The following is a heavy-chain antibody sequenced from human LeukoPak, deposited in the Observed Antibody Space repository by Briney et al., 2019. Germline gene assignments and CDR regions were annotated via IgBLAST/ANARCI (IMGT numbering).Heavy chain of an antibody. CDR3: ASEPPNYYGSGSYYNPRYGMDV. Sequence: ASVKVSCKASGYTFTGYYMHWVRQAPGQGLEWMGWINPNSGGTNYAQKFQGRVTMTRDTSISTAYMELSRLRSDDTAVCYCASEPPNYYGSGSYYNPRYGMDVWGQGTTVTVSS. CDR2: INPNSGGT. V-gene: IGHV1-2*02. CDR1: GYTFTGYY. J-gene: IGHJ6*02. D-gene: IGHD3-10*01.